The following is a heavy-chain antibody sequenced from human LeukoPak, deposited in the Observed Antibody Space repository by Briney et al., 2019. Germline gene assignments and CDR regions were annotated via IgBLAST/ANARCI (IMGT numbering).Heavy chain of an antibody. Sequence: GGSLRLSCAASGFTFSSYAMSWVRQAPGKGLEWVSYISSSGSTIYYADSVKGRFTISRDNAKNSLYLQMNSLRAEDTAVYYCARSYRGSGTPDYWGQGTLVTVSS. D-gene: IGHD3-10*01. CDR2: ISSSGSTI. J-gene: IGHJ4*02. V-gene: IGHV3-48*03. CDR3: ARSYRGSGTPDY. CDR1: GFTFSSYA.